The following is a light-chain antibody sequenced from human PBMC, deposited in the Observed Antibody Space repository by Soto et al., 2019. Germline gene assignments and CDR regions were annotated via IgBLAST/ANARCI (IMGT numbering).Light chain of an antibody. V-gene: IGKV1-5*03. Sequence: DIQMTQSPSTLSASVGDRFTITCLASQSVNRWLAWYQQKPGKAPKLLIYETSSLESGVPSRFGGSGSGTEFTLTISSLQPDDFAIYYCQQYNSYSWTFGQGTKV. CDR1: QSVNRW. J-gene: IGKJ1*01. CDR2: ETS. CDR3: QQYNSYSWT.